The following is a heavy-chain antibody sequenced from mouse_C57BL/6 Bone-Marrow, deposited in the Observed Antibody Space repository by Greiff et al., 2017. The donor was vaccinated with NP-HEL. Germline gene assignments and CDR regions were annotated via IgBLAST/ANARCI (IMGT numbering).Heavy chain of an antibody. D-gene: IGHD2-12*01. CDR1: GYTFTSYW. CDR2: IDPSDSYT. V-gene: IGHV1-59*01. J-gene: IGHJ2*01. CDR3: AWYSYDFDY. Sequence: QVQLQQPGAELVRPGTSVKLSCKASGYTFTSYWMHWVKQRPGQGLEWIGVIDPSDSYTNYNQKFKGKATLTVDTSSSTAYMQLSSLTSEDSAVYYCAWYSYDFDYWGQGTTLTVSS.